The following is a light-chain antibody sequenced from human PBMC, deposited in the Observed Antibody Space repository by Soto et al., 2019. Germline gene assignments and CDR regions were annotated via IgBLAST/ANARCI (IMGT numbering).Light chain of an antibody. CDR1: QNINNY. J-gene: IGKJ4*01. CDR2: VES. V-gene: IGKV1-39*01. Sequence: DVPVTQSPSSLAGSVGDRGTITCRASQNINNYLNWYQQKPGKAPKLLISVESNLQSGVPSRFSGRGSGTESTLTISSLQPEDFATYYCQQSYTTPLTFGGGTKVDIK. CDR3: QQSYTTPLT.